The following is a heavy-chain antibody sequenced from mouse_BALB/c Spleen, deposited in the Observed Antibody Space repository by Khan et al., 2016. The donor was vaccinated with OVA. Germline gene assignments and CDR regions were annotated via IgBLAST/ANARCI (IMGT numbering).Heavy chain of an antibody. D-gene: IGHD2-1*01. Sequence: EVELVESGGGLVKPGGSLKLSCAASGFTFSDYYMYWVRQTPEKRLEWVATISDGGSYTYYLDSVKGRFTISRDDAKNNLYLQMNSLKSEDTAMYYCARGCYGNPFAYWGQGTLVTVSA. J-gene: IGHJ3*01. V-gene: IGHV5-4*02. CDR3: ARGCYGNPFAY. CDR2: ISDGGSYT. CDR1: GFTFSDYY.